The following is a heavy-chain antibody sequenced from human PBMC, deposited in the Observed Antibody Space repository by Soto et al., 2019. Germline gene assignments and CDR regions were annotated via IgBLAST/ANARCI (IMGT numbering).Heavy chain of an antibody. CDR2: IYYSGST. V-gene: IGHV4-59*08. D-gene: IGHD3-10*01. J-gene: IGHJ4*02. CDR3: ASLVRGIPPREVDY. Sequence: QVQLQESGPGLVKPSETLSLTCTVSGGSISSYYWSWIRQPPGKGLEWIGSIYYSGSTNYNPSLKRRVTTSVDTYKNQFSLKLSSVTAADTAVYYCASLVRGIPPREVDYWGQGTLVTVSS. CDR1: GGSISSYY.